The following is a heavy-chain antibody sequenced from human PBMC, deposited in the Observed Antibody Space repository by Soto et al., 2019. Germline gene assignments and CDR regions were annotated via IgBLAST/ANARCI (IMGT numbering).Heavy chain of an antibody. CDR2: IYSGGST. J-gene: IGHJ4*02. CDR3: ARESYDFWSGSTIDY. V-gene: IGHV3-66*01. D-gene: IGHD3-3*01. Sequence: EVQLVESEGGLVQPGGSLRLSCAASGFTVSSNYMSWVRQAPGKGLEWVSVIYSGGSTYYADSVKGRFTISRDNSKNTLYLQMNSLRAEDTAVYYCARESYDFWSGSTIDYWGQGTLVTVSS. CDR1: GFTVSSNY.